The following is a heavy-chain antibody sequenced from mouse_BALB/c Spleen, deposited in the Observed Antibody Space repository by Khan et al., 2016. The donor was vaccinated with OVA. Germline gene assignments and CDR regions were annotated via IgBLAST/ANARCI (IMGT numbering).Heavy chain of an antibody. J-gene: IGHJ4*01. CDR1: GYSITSDYA. V-gene: IGHV3-2*02. D-gene: IGHD2-3*01. CDR3: ERDGSLYNCAIDY. CDR2: ISSSGST. Sequence: EVKLLESGPGLVKPSQSLSLTCTVTGYSITSDYAWNWIRQFPGNKLEWMGYISSSGSTNYTPALKSRISITRDTSKNQFFLQLNSLTTEDTATSYCERDGSLYNCAIDYWGQGTSVTVSA.